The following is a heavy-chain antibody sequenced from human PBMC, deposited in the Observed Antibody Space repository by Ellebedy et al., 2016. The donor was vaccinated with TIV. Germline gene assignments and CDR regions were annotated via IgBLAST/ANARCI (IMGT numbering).Heavy chain of an antibody. D-gene: IGHD4-17*01. CDR3: ARDQGYGDYGEGDYYYYGMDV. V-gene: IGHV4-30-4*01. CDR2: IYYSGST. Sequence: SETLSLXXTVSGGSISSGDYYWSWIRQPPGKGLEWIGYIYYSGSTYYNPSLKSRVTISVDTSKNQFSLKLSSVTAADTAVYYCARDQGYGDYGEGDYYYYGMDVWGQGTTVTVSS. J-gene: IGHJ6*02. CDR1: GGSISSGDYY.